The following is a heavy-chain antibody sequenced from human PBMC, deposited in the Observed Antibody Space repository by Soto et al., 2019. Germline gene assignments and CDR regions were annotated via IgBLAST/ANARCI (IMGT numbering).Heavy chain of an antibody. Sequence: QVQLVQSGAEVKKPGSSVKVSCKASGGTFSSYAISWVRQAPGQGLEWMGGIIPIFGTANYAQKFQGRVTITADESTSTAYMELSSLRAEDTAVYYCARYAGTGTTYYYYYGMDVWGQGTTVTVSS. V-gene: IGHV1-69*01. D-gene: IGHD1-7*01. CDR2: IIPIFGTA. J-gene: IGHJ6*02. CDR1: GGTFSSYA. CDR3: ARYAGTGTTYYYYYGMDV.